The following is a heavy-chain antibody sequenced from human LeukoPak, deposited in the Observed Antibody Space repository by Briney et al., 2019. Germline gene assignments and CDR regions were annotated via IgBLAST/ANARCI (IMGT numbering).Heavy chain of an antibody. Sequence: PSQTLSLTCTVSGGSISSGSYYWSWIRQPAGKGLEWIGRIYTSGSTNYNPSLKSRVTISVDTSKNQFSLKLSSVTAADTAVYYCARGIWSGYPIDYWGQGTLVTVSS. CDR1: GGSISSGSYY. V-gene: IGHV4-61*02. D-gene: IGHD3-3*01. CDR3: ARGIWSGYPIDY. CDR2: IYTSGST. J-gene: IGHJ4*02.